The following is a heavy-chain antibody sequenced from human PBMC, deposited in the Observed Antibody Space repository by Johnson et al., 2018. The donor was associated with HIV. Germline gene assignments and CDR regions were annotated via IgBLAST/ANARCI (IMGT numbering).Heavy chain of an antibody. V-gene: IGHV3-30*03. Sequence: QVQLVESGGCVVQPGRSLRLSCAASGFTFSSYGIYWVRQAPGKGLEWVTVISYDGSTKYYADSVKGRFTISRDNSKNTLYLQMNSLRAEDTAVYYCARQVYCSSTSCSSAFDIWGQGTVVTVSS. CDR2: ISYDGSTK. D-gene: IGHD2-2*01. CDR1: GFTFSSYG. J-gene: IGHJ3*02. CDR3: ARQVYCSSTSCSSAFDI.